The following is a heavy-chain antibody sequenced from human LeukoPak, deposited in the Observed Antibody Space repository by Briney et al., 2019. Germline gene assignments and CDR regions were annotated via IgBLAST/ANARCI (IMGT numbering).Heavy chain of an antibody. Sequence: ASVKVSCKASGYSFSGFYLHWVRQAPGQRLEWLGCINPDSDATKYAQRFQGRVTVTRDTTITTVYMELSSLRSEDTAVYYCARGPLGLGELSFVYWGQGTLVTVSS. CDR3: ARGPLGLGELSFVY. J-gene: IGHJ4*02. CDR2: INPDSDAT. V-gene: IGHV1-2*02. D-gene: IGHD3-16*02. CDR1: GYSFSGFY.